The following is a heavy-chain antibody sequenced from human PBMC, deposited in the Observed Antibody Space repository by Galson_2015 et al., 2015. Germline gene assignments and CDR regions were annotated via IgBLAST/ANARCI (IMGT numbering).Heavy chain of an antibody. D-gene: IGHD4-17*01. CDR2: VYYSGTT. CDR3: ARGNTVTNPSSFDY. J-gene: IGHJ4*02. CDR1: GGSISSGSFY. V-gene: IGHV4-39*07. Sequence: ATLSLTCPVSGGSISSGSFYWGWFRQPPGEGLEWVGSVYYSGTTYYNPSLKSRVTISQDTSKNQYSLKLTSVTAADTAIYYCARGNTVTNPSSFDYWGQGTLATVSS.